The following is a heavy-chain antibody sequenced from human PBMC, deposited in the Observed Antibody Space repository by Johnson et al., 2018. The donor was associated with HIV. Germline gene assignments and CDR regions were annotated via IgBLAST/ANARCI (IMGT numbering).Heavy chain of an antibody. D-gene: IGHD4-23*01. J-gene: IGHJ3*01. CDR3: AKGLRWIDAYDF. CDR1: GFTFSNAW. V-gene: IGHV3-30*18. Sequence: QVQLVESGGGVVRPGRSLRLSCAASGFTFSNAWMSWVRQAPGKGLEWVAVISDDAVYKHYGDSVKGRFSISRDNSKNTVDLRMNSLRSEDTAVYWCAKGLRWIDAYDFWGQGTMVAVSS. CDR2: ISDDAVYK.